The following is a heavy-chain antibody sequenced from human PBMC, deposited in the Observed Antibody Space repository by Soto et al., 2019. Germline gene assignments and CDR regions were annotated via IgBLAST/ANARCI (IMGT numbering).Heavy chain of an antibody. Sequence: GGSLRLSCEASGFFFSDYYMSWIRQAPGKGLETLCYISGTGDTTSYADSVKGRFTISRDNSKNTLYLQMNSLRAEDTGVYYCARDTDSPPGVAGTGVNDYWGQGTLVTVSS. V-gene: IGHV3-11*04. J-gene: IGHJ4*02. CDR1: GFFFSDYY. CDR3: ARDTDSPPGVAGTGVNDY. CDR2: ISGTGDTT. D-gene: IGHD6-19*01.